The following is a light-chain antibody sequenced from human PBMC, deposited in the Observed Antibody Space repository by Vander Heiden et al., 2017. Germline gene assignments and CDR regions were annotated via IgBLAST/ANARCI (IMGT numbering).Light chain of an antibody. J-gene: IGKJ5*01. CDR1: QSLLHSNGYNY. CDR3: RQALRTSIT. Sequence: DIVMTQSPLSLPVTPGEPASISCRSSQSLLHSNGYNYLDWYLQKPGQSPQLLIYLGSNRASGVPDRFSGSGSGTDFTLKISRVEAEDVGVYYCRQALRTSITFGQGTPLEIK. CDR2: LGS. V-gene: IGKV2-28*01.